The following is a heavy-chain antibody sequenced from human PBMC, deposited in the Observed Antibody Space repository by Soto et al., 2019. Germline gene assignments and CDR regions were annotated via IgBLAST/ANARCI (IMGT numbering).Heavy chain of an antibody. CDR1: GASISGFY. Sequence: PSETLSLTCTVSGASISGFYWSWIRKSAGKGLEWIGRIYATGTTDYNPSLKSRVMMSVDTSKKQFSLKLRSVTAADTAVYYCVRDGTKTLRDWFAPWGQGISVTVPS. J-gene: IGHJ5*02. CDR2: IYATGTT. CDR3: VRDGTKTLRDWFAP. D-gene: IGHD1-1*01. V-gene: IGHV4-4*07.